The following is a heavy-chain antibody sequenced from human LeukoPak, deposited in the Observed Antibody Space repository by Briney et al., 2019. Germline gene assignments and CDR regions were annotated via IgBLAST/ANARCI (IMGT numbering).Heavy chain of an antibody. D-gene: IGHD6-19*01. V-gene: IGHV1-8*01. CDR3: ARFLGWYVEGFDY. CDR2: MNPNSGNT. CDR1: GYTFTSYD. J-gene: IGHJ4*02. Sequence: ASVKVSCKASGYTFTSYDFNWVRQATGQGLEWMGWMNPNSGNTGYAQKFQGRVTMTRNTSISTAYMELSSLRSGDTAVYYCARFLGWYVEGFDYWGQGTLVTVSS.